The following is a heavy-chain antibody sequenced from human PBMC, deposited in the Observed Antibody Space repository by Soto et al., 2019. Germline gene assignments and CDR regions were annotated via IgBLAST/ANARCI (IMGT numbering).Heavy chain of an antibody. CDR1: GDSVSSNIAG. CDR3: ARGEQYSGRIFDD. CDR2: TYYRSKWYY. J-gene: IGHJ4*01. Sequence: SQTLPLTCAITGDSVSSNIAGWSWVRQSPSRGLEWLGRTYYRSKWYYEYAVSVRGRITINPDTSKNQYSLQLNSVTPEDTAVYFCARGEQYSGRIFDDWGQGTLVTVSS. V-gene: IGHV6-1*01. D-gene: IGHD1-26*01.